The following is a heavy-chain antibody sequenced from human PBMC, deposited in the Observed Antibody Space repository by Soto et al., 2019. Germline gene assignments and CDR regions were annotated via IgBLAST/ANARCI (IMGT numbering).Heavy chain of an antibody. Sequence: SETLSLTCTVSGGSISGGGYCWSWIRQHPGKGLEWIGYIYYSGSTYYNPSLKSRVTISVDTSKNQFSLKLSSVTAADTAVYYCARRGDVQTFDYWGQGTLVTVSS. J-gene: IGHJ4*02. D-gene: IGHD3-16*01. CDR2: IYYSGST. V-gene: IGHV4-31*03. CDR3: ARRGDVQTFDY. CDR1: GGSISGGGYC.